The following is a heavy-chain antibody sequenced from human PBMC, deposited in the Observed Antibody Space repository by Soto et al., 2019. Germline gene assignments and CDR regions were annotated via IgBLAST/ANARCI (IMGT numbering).Heavy chain of an antibody. CDR2: INAGNGNT. CDR3: AGGSSSWYGWFDP. CDR1: GYTFTNYP. D-gene: IGHD6-13*01. V-gene: IGHV1-3*01. J-gene: IGHJ5*02. Sequence: QVQLVQSGAEVKKPGASVKVSCKASGYTFTNYPMHWVRQAPAQRLEWMGWINAGNGNTKYSQNFQGRVTITRDTSASTAYMELSSLRSEDTAVYYCAGGSSSWYGWFDPWGQGTLVTVSS.